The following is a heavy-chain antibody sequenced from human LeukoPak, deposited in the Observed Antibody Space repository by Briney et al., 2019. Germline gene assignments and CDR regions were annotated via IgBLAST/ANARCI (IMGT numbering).Heavy chain of an antibody. Sequence: GGSLRLSCAASGFTFSSYSMNWVRQAPGKGLEWVSSISSSSSYIYYADSVKGRFTISRDNAKNSRYLQMNSLRAEDTAVYYCARAPRGSYFGLDYWGQGTLVTVSS. CDR1: GFTFSSYS. D-gene: IGHD1-26*01. CDR2: ISSSSSYI. J-gene: IGHJ4*02. CDR3: ARAPRGSYFGLDY. V-gene: IGHV3-21*01.